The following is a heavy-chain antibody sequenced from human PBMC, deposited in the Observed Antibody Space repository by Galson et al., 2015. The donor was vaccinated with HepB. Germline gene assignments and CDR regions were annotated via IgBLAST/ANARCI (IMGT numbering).Heavy chain of an antibody. J-gene: IGHJ4*02. CDR3: AKTRIMITFGGVIVPYYFDY. V-gene: IGHV3-23*01. CDR2: ISGSGGST. Sequence: SLRLSCAASGFIFRNLAMSWVRQAPGKGLAWVSVISGSGGSTYYADSVKGRFTISRDNSKNTLYLQMNSLRAEDTAVYYCAKTRIMITFGGVIVPYYFDYWGQGTLVTVSS. CDR1: GFIFRNLA. D-gene: IGHD3-16*02.